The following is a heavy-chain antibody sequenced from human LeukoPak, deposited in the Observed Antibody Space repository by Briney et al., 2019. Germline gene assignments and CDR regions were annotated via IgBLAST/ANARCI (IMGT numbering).Heavy chain of an antibody. CDR2: INWNGGST. CDR1: GFTFDDYG. D-gene: IGHD6-13*01. V-gene: IGHV3-20*04. Sequence: GGSLRLSCAASGFTFDDYGMSWVRQAPGKGLEWVSGINWNGGSTVYADSVKGRFTISRDNAKNSLYLQMSSLRAEDTALYYCARDTGIAAAGTVYWGQGTLVTVSS. J-gene: IGHJ4*02. CDR3: ARDTGIAAAGTVY.